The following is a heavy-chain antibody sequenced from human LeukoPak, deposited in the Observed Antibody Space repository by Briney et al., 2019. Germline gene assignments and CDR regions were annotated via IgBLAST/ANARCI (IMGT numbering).Heavy chain of an antibody. J-gene: IGHJ6*02. CDR2: ISSSSSYI. CDR1: GFTFSSYS. Sequence: GGSLRLSCAASGFTFSSYSMNWVRQAPGKGLEWVSSISSSSSYIYYADSVKGRFTISRDNAKNSLHLQMNSLRAEDTAVYYCAKDIYTSGRIELYYYYYGMDVWGQGTTVTVSS. D-gene: IGHD6-19*01. V-gene: IGHV3-21*01. CDR3: AKDIYTSGRIELYYYYYGMDV.